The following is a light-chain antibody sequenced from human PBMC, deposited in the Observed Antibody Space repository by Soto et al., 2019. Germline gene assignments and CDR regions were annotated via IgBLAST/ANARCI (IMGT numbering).Light chain of an antibody. CDR2: AAS. CDR3: QQSYRFPKT. Sequence: DVQMTQSPSSLSASVGDSLTLTCRASQTVTSYLNWYQQKPGKAPKLLIYAASTLQSGVPSRFSGSGSGTEFTLTIISLQPEDFATYHCQQSYRFPKTFGRGTKVEVK. V-gene: IGKV1-39*01. J-gene: IGKJ1*01. CDR1: QTVTSY.